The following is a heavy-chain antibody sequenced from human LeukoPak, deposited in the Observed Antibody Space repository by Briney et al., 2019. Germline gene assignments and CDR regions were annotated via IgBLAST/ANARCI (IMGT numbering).Heavy chain of an antibody. J-gene: IGHJ3*02. V-gene: IGHV3-64*01. Sequence: SGGSLRLSCAASGFTFSSYAMHWVRQAPGKGLEYVSAISSNGGSTYYANSVKGRFTISRDNSKNTLYLQMGSLRAEDMAVYYCAKDIRYCSSTSCYRVFYEGAFDIWGQGTMVTVSS. CDR2: ISSNGGST. D-gene: IGHD2-2*01. CDR1: GFTFSSYA. CDR3: AKDIRYCSSTSCYRVFYEGAFDI.